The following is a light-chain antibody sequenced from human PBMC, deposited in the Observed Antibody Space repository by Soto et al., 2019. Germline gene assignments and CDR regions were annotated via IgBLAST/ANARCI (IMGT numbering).Light chain of an antibody. V-gene: IGKV3-15*01. Sequence: EIVMTQSPVTLSVSPGERATLSCRASQSISNTLAWYQQKPGQAPRLLIYGASTRATGIPARFRGSGSGTEFTLTIGSLQSEDFAVYYCQQYDSWPYTFGQGTKLEIK. CDR1: QSISNT. CDR3: QQYDSWPYT. CDR2: GAS. J-gene: IGKJ2*01.